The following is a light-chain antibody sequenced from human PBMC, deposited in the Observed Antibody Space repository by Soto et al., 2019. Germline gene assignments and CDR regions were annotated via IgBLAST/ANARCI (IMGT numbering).Light chain of an antibody. CDR3: MQALQTRNT. CDR1: QSLLHSNGYTY. CDR2: LGS. Sequence: DIVMTQSPLSLPVTPGEPASISCRSSQSLLHSNGYTYLDWYLQKPGQSPQLLIYLGSNRASGVPDRFSGSGAGTDFTLKISRVEAEDVGVYYCMQALQTRNTFGPGTKLEIK. J-gene: IGKJ2*01. V-gene: IGKV2-28*01.